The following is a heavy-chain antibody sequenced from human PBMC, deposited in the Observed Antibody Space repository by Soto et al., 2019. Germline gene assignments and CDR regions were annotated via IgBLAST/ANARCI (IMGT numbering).Heavy chain of an antibody. CDR3: ARGDIVVVPAARVGYGMDV. CDR1: GGSISSGGYY. Sequence: QVQLQESGPGLVKPSQTLSLTCTVSGGSISSGGYYWSWIRQHPGKGLEWIGYIYYSGSTYYNPSLKSRVTTSVDTPKNQFSLKLSSVTAADTAVYYCARGDIVVVPAARVGYGMDVWGQGTTVTVSS. D-gene: IGHD2-2*01. CDR2: IYYSGST. J-gene: IGHJ6*02. V-gene: IGHV4-31*03.